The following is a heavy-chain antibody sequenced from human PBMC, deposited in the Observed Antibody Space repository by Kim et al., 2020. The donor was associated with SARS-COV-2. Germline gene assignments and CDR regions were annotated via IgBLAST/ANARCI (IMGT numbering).Heavy chain of an antibody. J-gene: IGHJ4*02. CDR3: ARGPTNKYFDY. CDR1: GGSISLYY. CDR2: IYYSGST. V-gene: IGHV4-59*13. Sequence: SETLSLTCTVSGGSISLYYWSWIRQPPGKGPEWIGYIYYSGSTNYNASLKSRVTISLDTSKNQFSLKLSSVTAADTAVYYCARGPTNKYFDYWGQGTLVTVSS.